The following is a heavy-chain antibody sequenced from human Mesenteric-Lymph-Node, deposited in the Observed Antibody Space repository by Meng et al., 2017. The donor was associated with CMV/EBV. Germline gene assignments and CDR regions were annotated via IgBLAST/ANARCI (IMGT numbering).Heavy chain of an antibody. D-gene: IGHD4-11*01. CDR1: GFSLSSRGVG. CDR3: AHSRGHSNPLGY. CDR2: IYWDDDQ. Sequence: FSGFSLSSRGVGVVWLRQPPGMALEWLALIYWDDDQRYSPSLKSRLTITKDTSKNQVVLTMTNMDPVDTATYYCAHSRGHSNPLGYWGQGTLVTVSS. J-gene: IGHJ4*02. V-gene: IGHV2-5*02.